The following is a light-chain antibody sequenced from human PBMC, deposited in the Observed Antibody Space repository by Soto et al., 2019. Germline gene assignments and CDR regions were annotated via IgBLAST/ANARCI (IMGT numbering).Light chain of an antibody. CDR3: TSYTRSATPDI. V-gene: IGLV2-14*01. Sequence: QSVLTQPASVSGSPGQSITISCTGTSGDVGGHNYVSWYQQHPGKAPKLIIYEVTNRPSGVSNRFSGSKSGNTASLTISGLQAEDEADYYCTSYTRSATPDICGSGTKVTVL. CDR1: SGDVGGHNY. CDR2: EVT. J-gene: IGLJ1*01.